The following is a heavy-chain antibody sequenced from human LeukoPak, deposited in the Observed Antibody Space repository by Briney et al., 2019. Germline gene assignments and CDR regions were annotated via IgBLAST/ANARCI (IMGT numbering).Heavy chain of an antibody. CDR2: INPNSGGT. V-gene: IGHV1-2*02. J-gene: IGHJ4*02. D-gene: IGHD4-11*01. Sequence: ASVKVSCKASGYTFTGYYMHWVRQAPGQGLEWLGWINPNSGGTNYAQKFQGRVTMTRDTSISTAYMELSRLRSDDTAVYYCATPEGLDSNYIFDYWGQGTLVTVSS. CDR3: ATPEGLDSNYIFDY. CDR1: GYTFTGYY.